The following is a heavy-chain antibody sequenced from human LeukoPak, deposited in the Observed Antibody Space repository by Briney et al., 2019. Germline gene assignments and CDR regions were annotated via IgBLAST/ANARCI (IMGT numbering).Heavy chain of an antibody. D-gene: IGHD1-1*01. Sequence: GGSLRLSCAASGFTFNNYWIHGVRQVPGKGLVWVSRINNDGSSASYVDSVKGRFTISRDNAKNTLFLQMNSLRAEDTAVYYCARRGTGHGMDVWGQGTTVIVSS. CDR1: GFTFNNYW. J-gene: IGHJ6*02. V-gene: IGHV3-74*01. CDR2: INNDGSSA. CDR3: ARRGTGHGMDV.